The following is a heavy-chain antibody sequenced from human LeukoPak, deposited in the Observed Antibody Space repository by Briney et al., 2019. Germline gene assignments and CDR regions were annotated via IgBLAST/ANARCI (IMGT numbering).Heavy chain of an antibody. CDR2: IWYDGSNK. D-gene: IGHD2-2*01. J-gene: IGHJ4*02. Sequence: PGGSLRLSCAASGFTFSSYGMHWVRQAPGKGLEWVAVIWYDGSNKYYADSVKGRFTISRDNSKNTLYLQMNSLRAEDTAVYYCARDTQPHGLVDYWGQGTLVTVSS. CDR3: ARDTQPHGLVDY. CDR1: GFTFSSYG. V-gene: IGHV3-33*01.